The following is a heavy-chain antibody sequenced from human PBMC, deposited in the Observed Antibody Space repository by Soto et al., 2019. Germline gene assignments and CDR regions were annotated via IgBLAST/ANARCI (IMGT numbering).Heavy chain of an antibody. Sequence: GGSLRLSCAASGVTFRDYSMHWVRQAPGKGLEWVSTMSGSLTSAFYADSVKGRFTISRDTSNNTLYLQMNSLRAAYTVGYVCAIDAGIIVIRGLINALDIRGKATVVTV. CDR2: MSGSLTSA. V-gene: IGHV3-23*01. CDR1: GVTFRDYS. CDR3: AIDAGIIVIRGLINALDI. J-gene: IGHJ3*02. D-gene: IGHD3-10*01.